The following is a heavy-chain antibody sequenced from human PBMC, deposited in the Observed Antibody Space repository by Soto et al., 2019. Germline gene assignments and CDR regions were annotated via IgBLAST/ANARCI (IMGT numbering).Heavy chain of an antibody. D-gene: IGHD3-10*01. CDR2: ISSSGSTI. Sequence: EVQLVESGGGLVQPGGSLRLSCAASGFTFSSYEMHWVRQAPGKGLEWVSYISSSGSTIYYADSVKGRFTISRDNAKNSLYLQMNSLRAEDTAVYYCARAFHYYGSDDYWGQGTLVTVSS. J-gene: IGHJ4*02. CDR1: GFTFSSYE. CDR3: ARAFHYYGSDDY. V-gene: IGHV3-48*03.